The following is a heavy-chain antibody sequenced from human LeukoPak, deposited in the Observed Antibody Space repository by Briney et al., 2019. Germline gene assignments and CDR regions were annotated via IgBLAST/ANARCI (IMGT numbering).Heavy chain of an antibody. Sequence: ASVKVSCKASGYTFTGYYMHWVRQAPGQGLEWMGWINPNSGGTNYAQKFQGRVTMTRDTSISTAYMELSRLRSDDTAVYYCARVSSLGVLGQWLVLEDAFDIWGQGTMVTVSS. CDR1: GYTFTGYY. CDR3: ARVSSLGVLGQWLVLEDAFDI. CDR2: INPNSGGT. J-gene: IGHJ3*02. V-gene: IGHV1-2*02. D-gene: IGHD6-19*01.